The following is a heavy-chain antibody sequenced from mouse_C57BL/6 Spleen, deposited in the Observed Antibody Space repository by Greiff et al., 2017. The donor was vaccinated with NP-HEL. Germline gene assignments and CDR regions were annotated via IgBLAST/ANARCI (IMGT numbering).Heavy chain of an antibody. CDR1: GYTFTSYW. Sequence: QVQLQQSGAELVKPGASVKLSCKASGYTFTSYWMHWVKQRPGQGLEWIGMIHPNSGSTNYNEKFKSKATLTVDKSSSTAYMQLSSLTSEDSAVYYCARWRDYYGSSPYYYAMDYWGQGTSVTVSS. D-gene: IGHD1-1*01. J-gene: IGHJ4*01. CDR2: IHPNSGST. V-gene: IGHV1-64*01. CDR3: ARWRDYYGSSPYYYAMDY.